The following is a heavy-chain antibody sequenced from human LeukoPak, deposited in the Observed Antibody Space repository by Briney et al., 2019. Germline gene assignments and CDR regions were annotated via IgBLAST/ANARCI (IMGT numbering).Heavy chain of an antibody. Sequence: GASVKVSCKVSGYTFTGYYMSWVRQAPGQGLEWMGWINPKTGDAQPARKFQGRVIMTRDTFINTAYMELSMLTPDDTAIYYCARSPGAIEYRGQGTLVTVSS. V-gene: IGHV1-2*02. CDR2: INPKTGDA. CDR1: GYTFTGYY. J-gene: IGHJ4*02. CDR3: ARSPGAIEY.